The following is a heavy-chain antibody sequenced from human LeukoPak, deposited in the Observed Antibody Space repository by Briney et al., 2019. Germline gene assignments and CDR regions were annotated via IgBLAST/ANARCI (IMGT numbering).Heavy chain of an antibody. D-gene: IGHD2-8*01. V-gene: IGHV3-33*01. CDR2: IWYDGSNK. Sequence: GGSLRLSCAASGFTFSGYGMHWVRQAPGKGLEWVAVIWYDGSNKYYADSVKGRFTISRDNSKNTLYLQMNSLRAEDTAVYDCARGLGYCTNGVCSNFDYWGQGTLVTVSS. J-gene: IGHJ4*02. CDR1: GFTFSGYG. CDR3: ARGLGYCTNGVCSNFDY.